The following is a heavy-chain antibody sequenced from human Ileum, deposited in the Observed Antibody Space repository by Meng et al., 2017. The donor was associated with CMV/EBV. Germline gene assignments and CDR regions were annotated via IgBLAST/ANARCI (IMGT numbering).Heavy chain of an antibody. Sequence: LSLTCAASGFTFSSYGMHWVRQAPGKGLEWVAVIWYDGSNKYYADSVKGRFTISRDNSKNTLYLQMNSLRAEDTAVYYCARGSDDFDYWGQGTLVTVSS. J-gene: IGHJ4*02. D-gene: IGHD6-6*01. CDR1: GFTFSSYG. CDR2: IWYDGSNK. CDR3: ARGSDDFDY. V-gene: IGHV3-33*01.